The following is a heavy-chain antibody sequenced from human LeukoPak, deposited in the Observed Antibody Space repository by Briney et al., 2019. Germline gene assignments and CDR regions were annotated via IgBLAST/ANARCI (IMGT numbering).Heavy chain of an antibody. CDR2: ISSSSSYI. V-gene: IGHV3-21*01. CDR1: GFTFSSYS. CDR3: ARDAGYCGSDCFSPY. D-gene: IGHD2-21*02. Sequence: PGGSLRLSCAASGFTFSSYSMNWVRQAPGKGLEWVSSISSSSSYIYYADSVKGRFTISRDNAKNSLYLQMNSLRAEDTAVYYCARDAGYCGSDCFSPYWGQGTLVTVSS. J-gene: IGHJ4*02.